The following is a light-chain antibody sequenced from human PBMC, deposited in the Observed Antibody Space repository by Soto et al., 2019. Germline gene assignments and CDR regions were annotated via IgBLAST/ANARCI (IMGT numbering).Light chain of an antibody. Sequence: QSALTQPASVSGSPGQSITISCTGTSSDVGSYNYVSWYQQHPGKAPKLMIYEVSDRPSGISSRFSGSKSGNTASLTISGLQTEDEADYYCSSYTSSSTLFGTETKLTVL. CDR1: SSDVGSYNY. V-gene: IGLV2-14*01. CDR2: EVS. J-gene: IGLJ1*01. CDR3: SSYTSSSTL.